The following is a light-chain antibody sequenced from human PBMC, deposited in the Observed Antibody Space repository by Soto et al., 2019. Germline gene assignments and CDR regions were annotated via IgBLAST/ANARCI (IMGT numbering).Light chain of an antibody. CDR3: QQYGSSFT. CDR2: GAS. V-gene: IGKV3-20*01. J-gene: IGKJ3*01. Sequence: EIVLTQSPGTLSLSPGERATLSCRASQSVSSSYLAWYQQKPGRAPRILIYGASSRATGIPDRFSGSGSGTDLTLTISRLEPEDYAVYYCQQYGSSFTFGPGTKV. CDR1: QSVSSSY.